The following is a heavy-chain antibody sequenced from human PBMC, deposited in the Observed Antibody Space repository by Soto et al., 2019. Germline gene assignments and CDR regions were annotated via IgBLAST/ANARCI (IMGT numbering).Heavy chain of an antibody. CDR2: IRGSGGST. Sequence: EVQLLESGGGLVQPGGSMRLSCTASGFTFSSYAMSWVRQAPGKGLEWVSAIRGSGGSTYYAASVKGRFIITRDNSKNTLPLQMNSLSAEDTALYYCAKDTFLRRYYYFAYWGQGTLVTVSS. CDR1: GFTFSSYA. V-gene: IGHV3-23*01. J-gene: IGHJ4*02. D-gene: IGHD2-21*01. CDR3: AKDTFLRRYYYFAY.